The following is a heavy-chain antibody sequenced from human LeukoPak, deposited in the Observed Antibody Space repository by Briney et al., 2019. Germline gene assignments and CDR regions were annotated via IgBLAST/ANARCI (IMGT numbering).Heavy chain of an antibody. D-gene: IGHD3-16*01. CDR2: ISSSSSTI. CDR1: GFTFTNYG. V-gene: IGHV3-48*01. J-gene: IGHJ3*01. Sequence: PGRSLRLSCVASGFTFTNYGMNWVRQAPGKGLEWISYISSSSSTIYYADSVKGRFTISRDNAKKSLYMQMNSLRAEDTAVYYCVRVGGAFDLWGQGTRVSVSS. CDR3: VRVGGAFDL.